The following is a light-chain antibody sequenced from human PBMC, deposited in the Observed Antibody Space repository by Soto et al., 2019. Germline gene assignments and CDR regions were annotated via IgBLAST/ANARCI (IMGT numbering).Light chain of an antibody. V-gene: IGKV3-15*01. Sequence: IVMTQSPVTMSVSPGERATLSCRASQSISTNLAWYQQKPGQAPRLLIYGASTRTTGIPARLSGGGSGTDFTLTISSLQSEDFAVSYCQPYNNWPPWTFGQGTTVQTK. CDR2: GAS. CDR3: QPYNNWPPWT. CDR1: QSISTN. J-gene: IGKJ1*01.